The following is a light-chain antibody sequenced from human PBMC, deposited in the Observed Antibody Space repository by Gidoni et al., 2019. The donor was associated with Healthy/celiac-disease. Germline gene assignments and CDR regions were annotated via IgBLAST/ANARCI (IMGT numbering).Light chain of an antibody. J-gene: IGKJ2*01. CDR3: QQSYSTPGT. CDR2: AAA. V-gene: IGKV1-39*01. Sequence: DIQMTQSPASLSASVGDRVTITCRASQSISSYLNWYQQKPGKDPKLLIYAAASLQSGVPSRFSGSGSGTDFTLTMSSLQPEDFATYYCQQSYSTPGTCGQGTKLEIK. CDR1: QSISSY.